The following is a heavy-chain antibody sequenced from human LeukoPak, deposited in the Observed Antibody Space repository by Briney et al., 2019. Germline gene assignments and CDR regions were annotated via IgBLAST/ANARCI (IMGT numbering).Heavy chain of an antibody. CDR2: IYHSGST. Sequence: PSETLSLTCTVSGYSISSGYYWGWIRQPPGKGLEWIGSIYHSGSTYYNPSLKSRVTISVDTSKNQFSLKLNSVTAADTAVYYCARDSGIAATAYWGQGTLVTVSS. CDR3: ARDSGIAATAY. J-gene: IGHJ4*02. V-gene: IGHV4-38-2*02. D-gene: IGHD6-13*01. CDR1: GYSISSGYY.